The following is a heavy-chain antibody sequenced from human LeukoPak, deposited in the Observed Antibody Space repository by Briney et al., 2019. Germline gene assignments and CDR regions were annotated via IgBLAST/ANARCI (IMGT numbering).Heavy chain of an antibody. V-gene: IGHV1-2*02. CDR2: INPNSGGT. CDR1: GYTFTGYY. CDR3: ARGQSGIAAAGDY. D-gene: IGHD6-25*01. J-gene: IGHJ4*02. Sequence: ASVKVSCKASGYTFTGYYMHWVRQAPGQGLEWMGWINPNSGGTNYAQKFQGRVTMTRDTSISTAYMELSRLRSDDTAVYYCARGQSGIAAAGDYWGQGTLVTVSS.